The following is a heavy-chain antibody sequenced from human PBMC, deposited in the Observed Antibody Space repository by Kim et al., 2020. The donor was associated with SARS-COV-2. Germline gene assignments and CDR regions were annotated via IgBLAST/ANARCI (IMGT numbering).Heavy chain of an antibody. D-gene: IGHD3-10*01. CDR1: GFNFRSYY. CDR3: AKDRQYYYGSGNYYGTNHKVFQ. V-gene: IGHV3-30*18. J-gene: IGHJ1*01. Sequence: GGSLRLSCEASGFNFRSYYIHWVRQAPGKGLEWIAAISYDGSNKYFADSVKGRFTISRDNSKNTLYLQMNSLSAEDTAVYYCAKDRQYYYGSGNYYGTNHKVFQ. CDR2: ISYDGSNK.